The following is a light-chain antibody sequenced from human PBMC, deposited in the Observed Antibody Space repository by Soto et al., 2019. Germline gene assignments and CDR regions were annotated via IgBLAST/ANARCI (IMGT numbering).Light chain of an antibody. CDR2: LNS. Sequence: QSVLTQPPSASGTPGQRVTISCSGDSSSIERNPVSWYQQLPGMAPKLLIYLNSRRPSGVPDRFSGSKSGTSASLAISGLQPEDEAEYYGWTWDDRLNLLYFFVTGTMSPS. CDR3: WTWDDRLNLLYF. V-gene: IGLV1-44*01. J-gene: IGLJ1*01. CDR1: SSSIERNP.